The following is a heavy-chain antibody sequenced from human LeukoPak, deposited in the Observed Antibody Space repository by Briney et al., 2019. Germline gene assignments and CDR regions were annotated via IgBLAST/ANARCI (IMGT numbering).Heavy chain of an antibody. D-gene: IGHD3-10*01. CDR1: GCTFSSYA. CDR2: IIPIFGTA. Sequence: SVKVSCKASGCTFSSYAISWVRQAPGQGLEWMGGIIPIFGTANYAQKFQGRVTITTDESTSTAYMELSRLRSEDTAVYYCARGWFGELSWGDAFDIWGQGTMVTVSS. CDR3: ARGWFGELSWGDAFDI. V-gene: IGHV1-69*05. J-gene: IGHJ3*02.